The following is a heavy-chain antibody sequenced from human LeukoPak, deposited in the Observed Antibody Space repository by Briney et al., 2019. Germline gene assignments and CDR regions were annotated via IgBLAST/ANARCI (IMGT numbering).Heavy chain of an antibody. J-gene: IGHJ4*02. CDR2: IYYTGGT. V-gene: IGHV4-59*11. CDR3: VRVVTGSVDY. Sequence: SETLSLTCTVSGGSISGHYWGWIRQPPGKGLEWIGYIYYTGGTNYIPSFESRVTISVDTSKNQFSLKLGSVTAADTAIYYCVRVVTGSVDYWGQGTLATVSS. CDR1: GGSISGHY. D-gene: IGHD3-10*01.